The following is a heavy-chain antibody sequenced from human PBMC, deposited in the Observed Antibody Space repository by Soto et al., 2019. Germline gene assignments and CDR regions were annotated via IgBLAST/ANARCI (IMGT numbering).Heavy chain of an antibody. Sequence: GGSLRLSCAASGFIYSSYWMSWVRQAPGKGLEWVANIKQDGSEKYYVDSVKGRFTLSRDNAKNSLYLQMNSLRAEDTALYYCASHRYGVYQTPLDYWGQGTLVTVSS. J-gene: IGHJ4*02. D-gene: IGHD5-18*01. V-gene: IGHV3-7*01. CDR2: IKQDGSEK. CDR1: GFIYSSYW. CDR3: ASHRYGVYQTPLDY.